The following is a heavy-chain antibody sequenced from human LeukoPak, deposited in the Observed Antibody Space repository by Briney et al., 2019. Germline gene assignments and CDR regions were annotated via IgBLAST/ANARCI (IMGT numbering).Heavy chain of an antibody. Sequence: GGSLRPSCAASGFTFSSYSMNWVRQAPGKGLEWVSSISSSSSYIYYADSVKGRFTISRDNAKNPLYLQMNSLRAEDTAVYYCARDPHYYDSSGFPLFDYWGQGTLVTVSS. V-gene: IGHV3-21*01. CDR3: ARDPHYYDSSGFPLFDY. CDR1: GFTFSSYS. D-gene: IGHD3-22*01. CDR2: ISSSSSYI. J-gene: IGHJ4*02.